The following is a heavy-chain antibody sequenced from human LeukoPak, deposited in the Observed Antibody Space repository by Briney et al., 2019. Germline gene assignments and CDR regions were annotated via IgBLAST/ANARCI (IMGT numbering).Heavy chain of an antibody. J-gene: IGHJ6*03. CDR2: INHSGST. CDR1: GGSFSGYY. Sequence: SETLSLTCAVYGGSFSGYYWSWIRQPPGKGLEWIGEINHSGSTNYNPSLKSRVTISVDTSKNQFSLKLSSVTAADTAVYYCARGPYYYGSGSLTYYYYYYMDVWGKGTTVTVS. D-gene: IGHD3-10*01. V-gene: IGHV4-34*01. CDR3: ARGPYYYGSGSLTYYYYYYMDV.